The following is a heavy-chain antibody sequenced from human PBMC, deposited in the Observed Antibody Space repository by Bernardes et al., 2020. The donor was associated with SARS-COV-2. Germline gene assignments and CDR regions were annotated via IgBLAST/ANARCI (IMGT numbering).Heavy chain of an antibody. D-gene: IGHD5-18*01. J-gene: IGHJ4*02. Sequence: SLIPPCASPGFLFRSYVMHWVRQAPGKGLEWVAVIPYDGSNKYYADSVKARFTISRDNSKTTLYLQMNSLRAEDTAVYYCAKPTTGGYSSPFDYWGQGTLVTVSS. CDR2: IPYDGSNK. CDR3: AKPTTGGYSSPFDY. V-gene: IGHV3-30*18. CDR1: GFLFRSYV.